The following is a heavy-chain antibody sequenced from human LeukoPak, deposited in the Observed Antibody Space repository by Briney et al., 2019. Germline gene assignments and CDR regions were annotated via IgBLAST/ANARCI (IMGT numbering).Heavy chain of an antibody. CDR2: IIPIFGIA. CDR3: ATYPGYCSGGSCYFDY. V-gene: IGHV1-69*04. J-gene: IGHJ4*02. Sequence: SVKVSCKASGGTFSSYAISWVRQAPGQGLECMGRIIPIFGIANYAQKFQGRVTITADKSTSTAYMELSSLRSEDTAVYYCATYPGYCSGGSCYFDYWGQGTLVTVSS. CDR1: GGTFSSYA. D-gene: IGHD2-15*01.